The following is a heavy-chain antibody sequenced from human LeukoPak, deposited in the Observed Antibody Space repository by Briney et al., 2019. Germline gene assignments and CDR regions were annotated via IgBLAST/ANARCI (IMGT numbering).Heavy chain of an antibody. Sequence: GGSLRLSCAASGFTFSSYEMNWVRQAPGKGLEWVSYISSSGSTIHYADSVKGRVTISRDNSKNTLYLQMNSLRAEDTAVYYCAKEEDSITILGVVTLEGAFDIWGQGTMVTVSS. J-gene: IGHJ3*02. CDR2: ISSSGSTI. CDR1: GFTFSSYE. D-gene: IGHD3-3*01. CDR3: AKEEDSITILGVVTLEGAFDI. V-gene: IGHV3-48*03.